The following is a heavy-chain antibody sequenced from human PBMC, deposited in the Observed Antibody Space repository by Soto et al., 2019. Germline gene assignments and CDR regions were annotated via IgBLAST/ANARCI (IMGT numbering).Heavy chain of an antibody. CDR3: ARVRYYYDSSGYYWYFDY. CDR2: MNPNSGNT. V-gene: IGHV1-8*01. Sequence: GASVKVSCKASGYTFTSYDINWVGQATGQGLEWMGWMNPNSGNTGYAQKFQGRVTMTRNTSISTAYMELSSLRSEDTAVYYCARVRYYYDSSGYYWYFDYWGQGTLVTVSS. D-gene: IGHD3-22*01. J-gene: IGHJ4*02. CDR1: GYTFTSYD.